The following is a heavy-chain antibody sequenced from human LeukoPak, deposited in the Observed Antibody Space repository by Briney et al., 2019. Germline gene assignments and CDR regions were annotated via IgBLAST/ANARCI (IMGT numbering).Heavy chain of an antibody. CDR3: ARDRKVYPYYYDSSGYLPFDY. Sequence: ASVKVSCKASGYTFTSYGISWVRQAPGQGLEWMGWISAYNGNTNYAQKLQGRVTMTTDTSTSTAYMELRSLRSDDTAVYYCARDRKVYPYYYDSSGYLPFDYWGQGTLVTVSS. CDR2: ISAYNGNT. CDR1: GYTFTSYG. J-gene: IGHJ4*02. D-gene: IGHD3-22*01. V-gene: IGHV1-18*01.